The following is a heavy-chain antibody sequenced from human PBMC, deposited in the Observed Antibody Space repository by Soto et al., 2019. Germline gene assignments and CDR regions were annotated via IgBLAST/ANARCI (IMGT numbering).Heavy chain of an antibody. J-gene: IGHJ5*02. D-gene: IGHD3-3*01. CDR2: INHSGST. CDR3: ARKSDYDFWSGYYRQNWFEP. CDR1: VGSFSGYY. Sequence: SETLSLTCAFYVGSFSGYYWSWIRQPPGKWLEWIGEINHSGSTNYNPSLKSRVTISVDTSKNQFSLKLSSVTAADTAVYYCARKSDYDFWSGYYRQNWFEPWGQGTLVTVSS. V-gene: IGHV4-34*01.